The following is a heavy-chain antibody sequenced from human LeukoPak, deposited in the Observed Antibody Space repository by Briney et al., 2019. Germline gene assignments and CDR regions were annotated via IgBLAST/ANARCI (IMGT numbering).Heavy chain of an antibody. Sequence: PSETLSLTCIVSGGSIRPFFWNWIRQPPGKGLEWIGYIYYSGSTNYNPSLKSRVAISVDRSKNQISLKLTSVTAADTGVYYCARDRDQIEGYYYYGIDVRGKGTTVTVSS. CDR3: ARDRDQIEGYYYYGIDV. D-gene: IGHD2-2*01. CDR1: GGSIRPFF. J-gene: IGHJ6*04. CDR2: IYYSGST. V-gene: IGHV4-59*01.